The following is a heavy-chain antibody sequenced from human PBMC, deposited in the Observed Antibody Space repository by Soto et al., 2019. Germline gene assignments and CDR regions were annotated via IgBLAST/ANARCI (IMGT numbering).Heavy chain of an antibody. CDR2: VFYTGFT. V-gene: IGHV4-39*01. J-gene: IGHJ4*02. CDR1: GGSVSPYY. D-gene: IGHD1-20*01. CDR3: ASSQKGYNWNYFDH. Sequence: PSETLSLTCSISGGSVSPYYWGWLRQSPGRGPEWIGSVFYTGFTSYNPSLESRVSVSVDTSKNQFSLKVSAVTAADTAVYYCASSQKGYNWNYFDHWGQGALVTVSS.